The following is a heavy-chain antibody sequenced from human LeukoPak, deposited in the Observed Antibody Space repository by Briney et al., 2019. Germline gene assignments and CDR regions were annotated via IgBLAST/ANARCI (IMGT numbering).Heavy chain of an antibody. Sequence: SETLSLTCAVSGGSISSGGYSWSWIRQPPGKGLEWIGYIYHSGSTYYNPSLKSRVTISVDRSKNQFSLKLSSVTAADTAVYYCARDGGGIAAAGKRYYGMDVWGQGTTVTVSS. D-gene: IGHD6-13*01. J-gene: IGHJ6*02. CDR2: IYHSGST. CDR3: ARDGGGIAAAGKRYYGMDV. CDR1: GGSISSGGYS. V-gene: IGHV4-30-2*01.